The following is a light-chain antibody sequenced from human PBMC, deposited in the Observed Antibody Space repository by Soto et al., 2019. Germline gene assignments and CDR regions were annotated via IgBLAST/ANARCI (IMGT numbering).Light chain of an antibody. V-gene: IGKV1-17*01. Sequence: DIKMTQSPSSLSASVGDGVTVTCRASQDIRNDLGWYQQKPGKAPKRLIYAASSLQSGVPSRFSGSGSETEFTLTISSLQPEDSATYYCLQNHSLPPTFGQGTKVDIK. CDR2: AAS. CDR1: QDIRND. J-gene: IGKJ1*01. CDR3: LQNHSLPPT.